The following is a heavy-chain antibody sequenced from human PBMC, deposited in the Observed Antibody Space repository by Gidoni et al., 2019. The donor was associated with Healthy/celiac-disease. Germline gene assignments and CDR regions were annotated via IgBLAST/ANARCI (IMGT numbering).Heavy chain of an antibody. CDR1: GFTVSSNY. V-gene: IGHV3-53*01. CDR2: IYSGGST. J-gene: IGHJ4*02. Sequence: EVQLVESGGGLIQPGGSLRLSCAAPGFTVSSNYMSWVRQAPGKGLEWVSVIYSGGSTYYADSVKGRFTISRDNSKNTLYLQMNSLRAEDTAVYYCASSPVDTGGYYFDYWGQGTLVTVSS. CDR3: ASSPVDTGGYYFDY. D-gene: IGHD5-18*01.